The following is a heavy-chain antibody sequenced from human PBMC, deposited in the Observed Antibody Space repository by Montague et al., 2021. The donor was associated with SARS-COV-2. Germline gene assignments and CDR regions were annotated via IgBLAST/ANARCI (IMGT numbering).Heavy chain of an antibody. D-gene: IGHD3-9*01. CDR2: NYYSGST. J-gene: IGHJ6*02. CDR3: ARQAVLRYFDWLSGCYGMDA. V-gene: IGHV4-39*01. CDR1: GGSISSSSYY. Sequence: SETLSLTCTVYGGSISSSSYYWGWLSQPPGKGLEWNGSNYYSGSTXYKPSRKSPVTMSGDTSKNQFSLKLSSVTAADTAVYYCARQAVLRYFDWLSGCYGMDAWGLGTPVTVSS.